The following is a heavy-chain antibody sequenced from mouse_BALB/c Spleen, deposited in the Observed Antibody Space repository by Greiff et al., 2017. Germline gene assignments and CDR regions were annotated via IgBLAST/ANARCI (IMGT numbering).Heavy chain of an antibody. J-gene: IGHJ4*01. Sequence: QVQLQQSGAELVRPGASVTLSCKASGYTFTDYEMHWVKQTPVHGLEWIGAIDPETGGTAYNQKFKGKATLTADKSSSTAYMELRILTSEDSAVYYGTREGVVANYYAMDYWGQGTSVTVSS. CDR2: IDPETGGT. V-gene: IGHV1-15*01. CDR1: GYTFTDYE. CDR3: TREGVVANYYAMDY. D-gene: IGHD1-1*01.